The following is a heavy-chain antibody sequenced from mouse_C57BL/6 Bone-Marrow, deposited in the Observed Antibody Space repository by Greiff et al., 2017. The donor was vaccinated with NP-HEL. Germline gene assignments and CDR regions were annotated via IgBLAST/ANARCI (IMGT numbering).Heavy chain of an antibody. Sequence: QVQLQQPGAELVRPGSSVKLSCKASGYTFTSYWMDWVKQRPGQGLEWIGNIYPSDSETHYNQKFKDKATLTVDKSSSTAYMQLSSLTSEDSAVYYCARRGKSLLREGGYWGQGTTLTVSS. V-gene: IGHV1-61*01. D-gene: IGHD1-1*01. CDR1: GYTFTSYW. J-gene: IGHJ2*01. CDR2: IYPSDSET. CDR3: ARRGKSLLREGGY.